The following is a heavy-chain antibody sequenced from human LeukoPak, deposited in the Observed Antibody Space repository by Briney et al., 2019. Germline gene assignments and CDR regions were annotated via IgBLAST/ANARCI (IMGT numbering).Heavy chain of an antibody. CDR2: ISAYNGNT. CDR3: ARDPDYDILTGYSDAFDI. J-gene: IGHJ3*02. Sequence: SVKVSCKASGYTFTSYGISWARQAPGQGLEWMGWISAYNGNTNYAQKLQGRVTMTTDTSTSTAYMELRSLRSDDTAVYYCARDPDYDILTGYSDAFDIWGQGTMVTVSS. D-gene: IGHD3-9*01. CDR1: GYTFTSYG. V-gene: IGHV1-18*04.